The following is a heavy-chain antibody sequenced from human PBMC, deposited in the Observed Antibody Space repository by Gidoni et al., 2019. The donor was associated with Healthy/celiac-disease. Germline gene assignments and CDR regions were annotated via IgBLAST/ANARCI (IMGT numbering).Heavy chain of an antibody. D-gene: IGHD5-12*01. CDR3: AKAPYGRIVEMATRYLDD. CDR2: ISYDGSNK. V-gene: IGHV3-30*18. CDR1: GFTFSSYG. J-gene: IGHJ4*02. Sequence: QVQLVESGGGVVQPGRSLRLSCAASGFTFSSYGMHWVRQAPGKGLEWVAVISYDGSNKYYADSVKGRFTISRDNSKNTLYLQMNSLRAEDTAVYYCAKAPYGRIVEMATRYLDDWGQGTLVTVSS.